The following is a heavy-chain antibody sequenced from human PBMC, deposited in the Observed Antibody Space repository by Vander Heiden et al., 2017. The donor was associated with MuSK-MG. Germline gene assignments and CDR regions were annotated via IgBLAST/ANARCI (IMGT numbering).Heavy chain of an antibody. D-gene: IGHD3-10*01. CDR3: ARSHGSGSYSPPNYYYGMDV. J-gene: IGHJ6*02. CDR2: ISAYNGNT. V-gene: IGHV1-18*01. CDR1: GYTFTSYG. Sequence: QVQLVQSGAEVKKPGASVKVSCKASGYTFTSYGISWVRQAPGQGLEWMGWISAYNGNTNYAQKLQGRVTMTTDTSTSTAYMELRSLRSDDTAVYYCARSHGSGSYSPPNYYYGMDVWGQGTTVTVSS.